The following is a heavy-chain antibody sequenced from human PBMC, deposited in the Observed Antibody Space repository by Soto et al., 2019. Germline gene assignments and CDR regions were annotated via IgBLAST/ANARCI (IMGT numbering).Heavy chain of an antibody. D-gene: IGHD3-16*01. CDR1: GGSISTYY. V-gene: IGHV4-59*01. Sequence: PSETLSLTCTVSGGSISTYYWSWIRQPPGKGLEWIGFIYYTGSTNYNPSLKSRVTLSLDTSKNQFSLKLSSATAADTAVYYCARASSCAYDSCAFDPWGQGTLVTVSS. CDR3: ARASSCAYDSCAFDP. CDR2: IYYTGST. J-gene: IGHJ5*02.